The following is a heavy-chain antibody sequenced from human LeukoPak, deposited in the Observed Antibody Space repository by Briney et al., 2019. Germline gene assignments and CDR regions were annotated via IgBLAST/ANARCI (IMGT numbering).Heavy chain of an antibody. V-gene: IGHV3-21*04. Sequence: PGGSLRLSCAASGFTFSSYSMNWVRQAPGKGLEWVSSISSSSSYIYYADSVKGRFTISRDNSKNTLYLQMNSLRAEDTAVYYCAKDHPYCSGGSCYHDYWGQGTLVTVSS. D-gene: IGHD2-15*01. J-gene: IGHJ4*02. CDR3: AKDHPYCSGGSCYHDY. CDR1: GFTFSSYS. CDR2: ISSSSSYI.